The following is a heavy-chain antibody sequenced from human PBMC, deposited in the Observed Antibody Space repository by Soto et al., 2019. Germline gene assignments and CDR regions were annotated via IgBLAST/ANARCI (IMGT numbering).Heavy chain of an antibody. CDR1: GFTFSSYA. V-gene: IGHV3-23*01. J-gene: IGHJ4*02. CDR2: ISGTGGST. D-gene: IGHD3-22*01. Sequence: GGSLRLSCAASGFTFSSYAMSWVRQAPGKGLEWVSAISGTGGSTYYADSVKGRFTISRDNSKNTLYLQMNSLRAEDTAVYYCAKDRLIVVERTNYFDYWGQGTLVTVSS. CDR3: AKDRLIVVERTNYFDY.